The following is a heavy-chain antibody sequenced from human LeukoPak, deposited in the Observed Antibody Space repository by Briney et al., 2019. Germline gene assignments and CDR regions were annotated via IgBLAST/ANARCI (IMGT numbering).Heavy chain of an antibody. D-gene: IGHD5-18*01. J-gene: IGHJ4*02. Sequence: PGGSLRLSCAASGFTYSGYGMHWVRQAPDKGLERVAVIWYDGNNKYYADSVKGRYTISRDNSKNTLYLQMNSLRVEDTAVYYCAKDWGYTTMVSYYFDYWGQGALVTVSS. V-gene: IGHV3-33*06. CDR3: AKDWGYTTMVSYYFDY. CDR2: IWYDGNNK. CDR1: GFTYSGYG.